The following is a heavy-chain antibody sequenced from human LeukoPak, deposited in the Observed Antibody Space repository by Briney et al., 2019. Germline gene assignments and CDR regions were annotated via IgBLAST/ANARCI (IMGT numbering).Heavy chain of an antibody. CDR2: INHSGST. V-gene: IGHV4-34*01. D-gene: IGHD3-22*01. CDR3: ARGASSSGSHRGSFDY. CDR1: GGSFSGYY. Sequence: ETLSLTCAVYGGSFSGYYWSWIRQPPGKGLEWIGEINHSGSTNYNPSLKSRVTISVDTSKNQFSLKLSSVTAADTAVYYCARGASSSGSHRGSFDYWDQGTLVTVSS. J-gene: IGHJ4*02.